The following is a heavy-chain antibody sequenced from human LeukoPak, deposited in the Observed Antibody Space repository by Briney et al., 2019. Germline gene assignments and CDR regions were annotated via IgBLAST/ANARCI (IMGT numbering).Heavy chain of an antibody. CDR2: MWYDGSNK. J-gene: IGHJ5*02. CDR1: GFTFSSYG. Sequence: EPGGSLRLSCAASGFTFSSYGMHWVRQAPGKGLESVAVMWYDGSNKYYADSVKGRFTISRDNSKNTLYLQMNSLRAEDTAVYYCARTLTGYSSSWYRFDPWGQGTLVTVSS. D-gene: IGHD6-13*01. CDR3: ARTLTGYSSSWYRFDP. V-gene: IGHV3-33*01.